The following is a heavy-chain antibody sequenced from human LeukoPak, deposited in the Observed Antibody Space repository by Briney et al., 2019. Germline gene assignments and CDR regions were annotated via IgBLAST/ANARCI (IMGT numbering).Heavy chain of an antibody. D-gene: IGHD6-13*01. J-gene: IGHJ4*02. CDR2: IHYSGST. V-gene: IGHV4-31*03. Sequence: SETLSLTSTVSGGSISSGGYYWSWIRQHPGKGLEWIGYIHYSGSTYYNPSLKSRVTISADTSKNQFSLKLNSVTAADTAVYSCARSHRSSSWSTPFDYWGQGTLVTVSS. CDR3: ARSHRSSSWSTPFDY. CDR1: GGSISSGGYY.